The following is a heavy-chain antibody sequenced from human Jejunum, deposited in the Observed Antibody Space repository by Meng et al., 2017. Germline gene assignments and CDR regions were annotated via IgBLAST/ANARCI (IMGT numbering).Heavy chain of an antibody. V-gene: IGHV1-2*04. CDR1: GYPFTDHY. Sequence: QVQLVQSGAEVNKFGASVKVSCTASGYPFTDHYIHWVRQAPGQGLEWMGWTNPDTGGTNYAQKFQGWVTMTRDTSISTAYMELRRLRSDDTAVYYCARDAGSFLDYYFDSWGQGTLVTVSS. CDR2: TNPDTGGT. J-gene: IGHJ4*02. CDR3: ARDAGSFLDYYFDS. D-gene: IGHD1-1*01.